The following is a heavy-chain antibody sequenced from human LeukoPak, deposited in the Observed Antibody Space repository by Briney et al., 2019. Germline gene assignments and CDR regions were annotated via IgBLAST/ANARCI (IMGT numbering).Heavy chain of an antibody. CDR1: GFTFSSYW. D-gene: IGHD2-2*02. CDR2: IRQDGSQK. J-gene: IGHJ3*01. CDR3: ARRPNTPHAFDV. V-gene: IGHV3-7*01. Sequence: PGGSLRLSCVASGFTFSSYWMSWVRQAPGKGLEWVATIRQDGSQKYYVDSVKGRFTISRDNAKDSLYLQMSSLRAEDTAVYYCARRPNTPHAFDVWGQGTMVTVSS.